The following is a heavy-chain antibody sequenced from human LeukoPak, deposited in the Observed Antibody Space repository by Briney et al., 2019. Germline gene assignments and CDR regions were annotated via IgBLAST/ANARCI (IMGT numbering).Heavy chain of an antibody. J-gene: IGHJ4*02. CDR1: GGSFSGYH. CDR2: INHSGSA. V-gene: IGHV4-34*01. CDR3: ARGKYDSSDYSGGWYYSDY. Sequence: AETLCLTCAVFGGSFSGYHWTWIRQSPGKGLEWIGQINHSGSANYNRSLKSRVTITIESSKNQFSLELSSVTAADSAMYFCARGKYDSSDYSGGWYYSDYWGQGTLVTVSS. D-gene: IGHD3-22*01.